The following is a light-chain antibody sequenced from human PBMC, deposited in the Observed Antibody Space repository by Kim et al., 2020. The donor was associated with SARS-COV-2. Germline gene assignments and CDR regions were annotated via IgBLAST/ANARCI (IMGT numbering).Light chain of an antibody. Sequence: SVSPGGRATLSCRASQTVSYNLAWYQQTPGQTPRLIISGASTRVTGVPARFSGSRSGTEFTLNISSLQSEDFAVYYCQQYNTWPTFGQGTRLEIK. CDR3: QQYNTWPT. CDR2: GAS. V-gene: IGKV3-15*01. J-gene: IGKJ5*01. CDR1: QTVSYN.